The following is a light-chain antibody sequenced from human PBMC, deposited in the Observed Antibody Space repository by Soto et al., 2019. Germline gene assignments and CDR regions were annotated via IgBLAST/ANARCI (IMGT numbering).Light chain of an antibody. Sequence: DIQMTQSPSTLSASVGDRVTITCRASQSISSWLAWYQQKPGKAPKLLIYDASSLESGVPSRFSGSGSGTEFPPTISSLQPDDVATYYCQQYNSYSYTFGQGTKLEIK. V-gene: IGKV1-5*01. J-gene: IGKJ2*01. CDR1: QSISSW. CDR2: DAS. CDR3: QQYNSYSYT.